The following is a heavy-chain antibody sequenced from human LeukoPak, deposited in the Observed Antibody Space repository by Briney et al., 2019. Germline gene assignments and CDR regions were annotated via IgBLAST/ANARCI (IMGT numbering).Heavy chain of an antibody. J-gene: IGHJ4*02. CDR3: VSFYETY. Sequence: AGGSLRLSCAASANYWMHWVRQAPGKGLVWVSHINSDGSWTGYADSVKGRFTISKDNAKNTVYLQMNNLRAEDTAVYYCVSFYETYWGRGTLVTVSS. CDR2: INSDGSWT. V-gene: IGHV3-74*01. D-gene: IGHD2-2*01. CDR1: ANYW.